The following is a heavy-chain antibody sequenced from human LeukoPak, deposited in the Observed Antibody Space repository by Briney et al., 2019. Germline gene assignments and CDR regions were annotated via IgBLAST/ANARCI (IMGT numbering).Heavy chain of an antibody. D-gene: IGHD3-10*01. J-gene: IGHJ4*02. CDR3: AKLAKYFYGSETYYFFEH. V-gene: IGHV3-23*01. CDR1: GFTFSSYA. CDR2: ISGSGGST. Sequence: GGSLRLSCAASGFTFSSYAMSWVRQAPGKGLEWVSAISGSGGSTYYADSVKGRFTISRDNAKNSLYLQMNRLRAEDTAVYYCAKLAKYFYGSETYYFFEHWGQGTPVTASS.